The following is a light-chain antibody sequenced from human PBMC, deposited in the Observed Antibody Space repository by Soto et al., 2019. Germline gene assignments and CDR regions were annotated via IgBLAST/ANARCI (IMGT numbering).Light chain of an antibody. CDR3: AAWDDSLNGPV. CDR1: SFNIGINT. J-gene: IGLJ2*01. Sequence: QPVLTQPPSASGTPGQRVTISCSGSSFNIGINTVNWYQQLPGTAPKLLIYSNNQRPSGVPDRFSGSKSGTSASLAISGLQSEDEAYYHCAAWDDSLNGPVFGGGTKLTVL. V-gene: IGLV1-44*01. CDR2: SNN.